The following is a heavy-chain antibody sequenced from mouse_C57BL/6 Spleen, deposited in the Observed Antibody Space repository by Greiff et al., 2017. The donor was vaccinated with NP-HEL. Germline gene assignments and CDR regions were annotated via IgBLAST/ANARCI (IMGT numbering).Heavy chain of an antibody. D-gene: IGHD2-3*01. J-gene: IGHJ1*03. Sequence: VQLQESGPELVKPGASVKISCKASGYAFSSSWMNWVKQRPGKGLEWIGRIYPGDGDTNYNGKFKGKATLTADKSSSTAYMQLSSLTSEDSAVYFCARSGGYYEYFDVWGTGTTVTVSS. CDR1: GYAFSSSW. CDR3: ARSGGYYEYFDV. CDR2: IYPGDGDT. V-gene: IGHV1-82*01.